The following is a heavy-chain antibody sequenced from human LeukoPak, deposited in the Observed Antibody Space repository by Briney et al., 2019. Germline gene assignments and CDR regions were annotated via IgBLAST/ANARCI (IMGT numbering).Heavy chain of an antibody. J-gene: IGHJ4*02. Sequence: SETLSLTCAVYGGSFSGYYWGWIRKPPGKGREGIRSIYHSGSTYYNPSLKSRVTISVDTSKNQFSLKLSSVTAADTAVYYCARPPYYDSSGYRDYWGQGTLVTVSS. D-gene: IGHD3-22*01. CDR2: IYHSGST. CDR3: ARPPYYDSSGYRDY. CDR1: GGSFSGYY. V-gene: IGHV4-38-2*01.